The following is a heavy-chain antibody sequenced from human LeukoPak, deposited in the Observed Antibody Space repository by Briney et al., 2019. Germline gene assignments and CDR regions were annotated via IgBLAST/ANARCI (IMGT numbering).Heavy chain of an antibody. CDR1: GGSISSTNYY. J-gene: IGHJ4*02. CDR2: IYYRGST. CDR3: ARRYNWNDRWD. Sequence: KPSETLSLTCTVSGGSISSTNYYWGWIRQPPGKGLEWIGSIYYRGSTYYNPSLKSRLTISLDTSKNQFSLRLSSVTAADTAFYYCARRYNWNDRWDWGQGTLVTVSP. V-gene: IGHV4-39*07. D-gene: IGHD1-1*01.